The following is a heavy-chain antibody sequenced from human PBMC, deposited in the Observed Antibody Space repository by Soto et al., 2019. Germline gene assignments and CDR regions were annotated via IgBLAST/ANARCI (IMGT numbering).Heavy chain of an antibody. Sequence: SETLSLTCTVSGGSISSYYWSWIRQPPGQGLEWFGYIYYSGSTNYNPSLKSRVTLSVDTSKNQFYLKLRSVPAAATAAYYCAKDYYYDISGYNGGYYYYGMDVWGQGTTVTVSS. D-gene: IGHD3-22*01. CDR3: AKDYYYDISGYNGGYYYYGMDV. J-gene: IGHJ6*02. CDR1: GGSISSYY. CDR2: IYYSGST. V-gene: IGHV4-59*01.